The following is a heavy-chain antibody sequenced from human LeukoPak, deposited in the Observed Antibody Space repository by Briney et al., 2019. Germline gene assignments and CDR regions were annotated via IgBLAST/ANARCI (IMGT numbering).Heavy chain of an antibody. CDR3: ARDSRELPTHY. V-gene: IGHV3-66*01. CDR2: IYSGGST. J-gene: IGHJ4*02. D-gene: IGHD1-26*01. CDR1: GFTVSSNH. Sequence: GGSLRLSCAASGFTVSSNHMSWVRQAPGKGLEWVSVIYSGGSTYYADSVKGRFTISRDNSKNTLYLQMNSLRAEDTAVYYCARDSRELPTHYWGQGTLVTVSS.